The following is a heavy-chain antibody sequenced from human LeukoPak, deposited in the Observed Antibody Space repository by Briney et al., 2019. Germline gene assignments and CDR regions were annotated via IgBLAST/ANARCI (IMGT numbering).Heavy chain of an antibody. V-gene: IGHV3-64*01. Sequence: GGSLRLSCEASGFIFSPYDMSWFRQAPGKGLEYVSSLSENGRVAFFANSVKGRFTISRENAKNSLYLQMNSLRAGDTAVYYCARVRSSGWLDYWGQGTLVTVSS. CDR3: ARVRSSGWLDY. CDR1: GFIFSPYD. J-gene: IGHJ4*02. CDR2: LSENGRVA. D-gene: IGHD6-19*01.